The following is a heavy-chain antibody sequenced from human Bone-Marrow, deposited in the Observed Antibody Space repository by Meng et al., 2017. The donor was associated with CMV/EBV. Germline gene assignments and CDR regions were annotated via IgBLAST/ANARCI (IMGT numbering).Heavy chain of an antibody. CDR1: GGSFSGYY. Sequence: SETLSLTCAVYGGSFSGYYWSWIRQPPGKGLEWIGEINHSGSTNYNPSLESRITISVDTSKNQFSLKLSSVTAADTALYYCARQDLVLVPYAMSWLDTRGQGTLVTVSS. CDR2: INHSGST. CDR3: ARQDLVLVPYAMSWLDT. J-gene: IGHJ5*02. D-gene: IGHD2-2*01. V-gene: IGHV4-34*01.